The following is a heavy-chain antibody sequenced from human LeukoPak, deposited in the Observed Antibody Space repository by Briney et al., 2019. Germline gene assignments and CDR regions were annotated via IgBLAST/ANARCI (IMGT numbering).Heavy chain of an antibody. CDR3: ARDPGCSSTSCSHGFDP. D-gene: IGHD2-2*01. Sequence: ASVKVSCKASGYTFTSYDINWVRQATGQGLEWMGWMNPNSGNTGYAQKFQGRVTMTRNTSISTAYMELSSLRSEDTAVYYCARDPGCSSTSCSHGFDPWGQGTLVTVSS. J-gene: IGHJ5*02. CDR1: GYTFTSYD. V-gene: IGHV1-8*01. CDR2: MNPNSGNT.